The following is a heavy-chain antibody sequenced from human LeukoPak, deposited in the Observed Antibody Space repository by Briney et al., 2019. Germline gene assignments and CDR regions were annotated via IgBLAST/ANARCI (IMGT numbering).Heavy chain of an antibody. CDR1: GGSFSGYY. Sequence: SETLSLTCAVYGGSFSGYYWSWIRQPPGKGLEWIGEINHSGSTNYNPSLKSRVTMSVDTSKNQFSLKLSSVTAADTAVYYCARGKYSYGLGFDYWGQGTLVTVSS. CDR2: INHSGST. D-gene: IGHD5-18*01. J-gene: IGHJ4*02. V-gene: IGHV4-34*01. CDR3: ARGKYSYGLGFDY.